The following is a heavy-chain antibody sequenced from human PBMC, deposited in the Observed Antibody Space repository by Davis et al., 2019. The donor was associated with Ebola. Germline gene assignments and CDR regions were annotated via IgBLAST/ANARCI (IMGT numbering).Heavy chain of an antibody. CDR1: GGSFSGHY. Sequence: PSETLSLTCAVYGGSFSGHYWSWIRPPPGKGLEWIGEINHSGITNYNPSLKSRVTISLDTSKNQFSLRVNSVTAADTAVYYCARSATVTTAAFEYWGRGTLVTVSS. CDR2: INHSGIT. V-gene: IGHV4-34*01. J-gene: IGHJ4*02. D-gene: IGHD4-17*01. CDR3: ARSATVTTAAFEY.